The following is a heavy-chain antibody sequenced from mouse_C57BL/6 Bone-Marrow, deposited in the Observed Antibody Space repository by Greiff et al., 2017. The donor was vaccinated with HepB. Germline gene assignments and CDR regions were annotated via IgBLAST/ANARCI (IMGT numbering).Heavy chain of an antibody. CDR3: TPYYYGSA. Sequence: EVQLQQSGAELVRPGASVKLSCTASGFNIKDDYMHWVKQRPEQGLEWIGWIDPENGDTEYASKFQGKATITADTSSNTAYLQLSSLTSEDTAVYYCTPYYYGSAWRQGTTLTVSS. J-gene: IGHJ2*01. CDR2: IDPENGDT. D-gene: IGHD1-1*01. V-gene: IGHV14-4*01. CDR1: GFNIKDDY.